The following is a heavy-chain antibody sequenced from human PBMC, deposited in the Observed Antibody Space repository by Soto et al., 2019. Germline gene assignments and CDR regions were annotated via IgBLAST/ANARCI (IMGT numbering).Heavy chain of an antibody. CDR3: ARSSGWPYYYYYYGMDV. D-gene: IGHD6-19*01. CDR2: IYPGDSDT. J-gene: IGHJ6*02. Sequence: PGESLKISCNGSGYIFTSYWIGWVRQMPGKGLEWMGIIYPGDSDTRYSPSFQGQVTISADKSISTAYLQWSSLKASDTAMYYCARSSGWPYYYYYYGMDVWGQGTTVTVSS. CDR1: GYIFTSYW. V-gene: IGHV5-51*01.